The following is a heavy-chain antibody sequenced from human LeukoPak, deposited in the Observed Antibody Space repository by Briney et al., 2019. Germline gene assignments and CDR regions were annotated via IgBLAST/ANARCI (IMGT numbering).Heavy chain of an antibody. CDR3: ARTPLPSASDDILTGYPFDY. CDR2: IKQDGSEK. V-gene: IGHV3-7*01. CDR1: GFTFSSYW. D-gene: IGHD3-9*01. J-gene: IGHJ4*02. Sequence: GGSLRLSCAASGFTFSSYWMSWVRQAPGKGLEWVAHIKQDGSEKYYVDSVKGRFTISRDNAKNSLYLQMNSLRAEDTAVYYCARTPLPSASDDILTGYPFDYWGQGTLVTVSS.